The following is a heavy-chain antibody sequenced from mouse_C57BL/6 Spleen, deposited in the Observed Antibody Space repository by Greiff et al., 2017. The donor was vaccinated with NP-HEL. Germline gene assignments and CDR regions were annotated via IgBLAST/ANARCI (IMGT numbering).Heavy chain of an antibody. Sequence: VQLQQSGAELVRPGASVKISCKASGYAFSSYWMNWVKQRPGKGLEWIGQIYPGDGDTNYNGKFKGKATLTADKSSSTAYMQLSSLTSEDSAVYFCARSNYYGSDYFDYWGQGTTLTVSS. V-gene: IGHV1-80*01. CDR1: GYAFSSYW. D-gene: IGHD1-1*01. CDR2: IYPGDGDT. J-gene: IGHJ2*01. CDR3: ARSNYYGSDYFDY.